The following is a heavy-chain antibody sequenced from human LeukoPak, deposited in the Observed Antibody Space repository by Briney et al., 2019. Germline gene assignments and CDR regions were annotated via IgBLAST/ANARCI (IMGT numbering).Heavy chain of an antibody. CDR2: IYPADSDT. CDR1: GYSFDNYW. V-gene: IGHV5-51*01. D-gene: IGHD3-3*01. CDR3: AGNTSEFSHDF. J-gene: IGHJ4*02. Sequence: GESLKISCQGSGYSFDNYWIAWVRQMPGKGLELMGVIYPADSDTKYSPSLQGQVTISADKSINTAYMQWSSLKASDTAIYYCAGNTSEFSHDFGGQGLLVTVS.